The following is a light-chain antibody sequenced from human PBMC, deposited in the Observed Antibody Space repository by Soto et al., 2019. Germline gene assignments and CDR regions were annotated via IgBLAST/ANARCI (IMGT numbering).Light chain of an antibody. V-gene: IGKV3-15*01. Sequence: EIVMTQSPATLSVAPGERVTFSCRASQGVSRKLAGYQHKPGQAPRLLISGASTGATGIPARFSGSGSGTEFTLTISSLQSEDCAIYYCHQYYTWPITFGGGTKVEIK. J-gene: IGKJ4*01. CDR3: HQYYTWPIT. CDR1: QGVSRK. CDR2: GAS.